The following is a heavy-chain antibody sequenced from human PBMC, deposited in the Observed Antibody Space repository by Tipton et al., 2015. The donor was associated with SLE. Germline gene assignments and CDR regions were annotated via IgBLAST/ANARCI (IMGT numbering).Heavy chain of an antibody. V-gene: IGHV4-59*01. Sequence: TLSLTCTVSGGSISGYYWSWIRQPPREGLEYIGYVYSSEDIHYNPSLKNRLSMSIDTSRNQFSLKVNSVTAADTAIYYCARGPGYCNGGNCEGDRRWFDPWGPGILVSVSS. CDR2: VYSSEDI. D-gene: IGHD2-15*01. CDR3: ARGPGYCNGGNCEGDRRWFDP. CDR1: GGSISGYY. J-gene: IGHJ5*02.